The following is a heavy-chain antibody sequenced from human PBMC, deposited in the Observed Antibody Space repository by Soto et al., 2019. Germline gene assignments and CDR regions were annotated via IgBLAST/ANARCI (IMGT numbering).Heavy chain of an antibody. J-gene: IGHJ6*02. CDR3: TTDASWTTYYYYYYGMDV. V-gene: IGHV3-15*01. CDR2: IKSKTDGGTT. CDR1: GFTFSNAW. Sequence: GGSLRLSCAASGFTFSNAWMSWVRQAPGKGLEWVGRIKSKTDGGTTDYAAHVKGRFTISRDDSKNTLYLQMNSLKTEDTAVYYCTTDASWTTYYYYYYGMDVWGQGTTVTVSS. D-gene: IGHD6-13*01.